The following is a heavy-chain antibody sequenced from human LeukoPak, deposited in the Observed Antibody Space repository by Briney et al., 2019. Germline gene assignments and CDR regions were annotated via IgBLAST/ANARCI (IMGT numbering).Heavy chain of an antibody. J-gene: IGHJ3*02. V-gene: IGHV3-23*01. Sequence: QPGGSLRLSCAASGFTFSSYGMSWVRQAPGKGLEWVSGINTRGGTTYYADSVKGRFTISRDNSKNTLYLQMNSLRADDTAAYYCAKDPPTVMANAFHIWGQGTMVTVSS. CDR3: AKDPPTVMANAFHI. D-gene: IGHD5-18*01. CDR2: INTRGGTT. CDR1: GFTFSSYG.